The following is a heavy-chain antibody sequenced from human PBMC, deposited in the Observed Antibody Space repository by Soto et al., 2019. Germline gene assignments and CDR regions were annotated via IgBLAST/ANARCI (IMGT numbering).Heavy chain of an antibody. CDR2: IGGSGRTT. J-gene: IGHJ5*02. CDR1: GFIFSNYA. V-gene: IGHV3-23*01. Sequence: EVQLLESGGGLVQPEGSLRLSCAASGFIFSNYAMTWVRQTPGKGLEWVSTIGGSGRTTYYADSVKGRFTISRENXXXXXXXXXXXXXXXXXXXXXXXXXXXXXXXXXXPLDPWGQGTLVTVSS. CDR3: XXXXXXXXXXXXPLDP.